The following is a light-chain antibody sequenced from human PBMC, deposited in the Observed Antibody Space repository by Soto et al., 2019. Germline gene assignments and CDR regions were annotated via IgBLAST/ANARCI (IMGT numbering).Light chain of an antibody. CDR1: QSVLYSSINKNY. J-gene: IGKJ2*01. CDR2: RAS. Sequence: DIVMTQSPDSLAVSLGERATINCKSSQSVLYSSINKNYLAWYQQKPGQPPKLLIYRASTRESGVPDRFIGSGSGTDFTLTISSLQAEDVAVYYCQQYYNTSYTFGQGTKLEIK. V-gene: IGKV4-1*01. CDR3: QQYYNTSYT.